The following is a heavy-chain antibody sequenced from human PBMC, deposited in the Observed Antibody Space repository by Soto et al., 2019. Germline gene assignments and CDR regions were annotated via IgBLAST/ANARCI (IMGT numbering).Heavy chain of an antibody. D-gene: IGHD3-9*01. CDR3: AANWLSVYYFDY. CDR2: IYYSGST. V-gene: IGHV4-59*01. Sequence: ETLSLTCTVSGGSISSYYWSWIRQPPGKGLEWIGYIYYSGSTNYNPSLKSRVTISVDTSKNQFSLKLSSVTAADTAVYYCAANWLSVYYFDYWGQGTLVTVSS. J-gene: IGHJ4*02. CDR1: GGSISSYY.